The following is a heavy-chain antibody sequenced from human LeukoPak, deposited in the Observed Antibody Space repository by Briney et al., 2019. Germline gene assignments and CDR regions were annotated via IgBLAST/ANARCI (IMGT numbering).Heavy chain of an antibody. Sequence: QPGGSLRLSCAASGFTFSSYEMNWVRQAPGRGREWVSGVSGSGESTYYADSVKGRFTISSDNSKQMLYLQMNSLGAEDTAVYYCAKGFTSTALFDYWGQGTLVTVSS. J-gene: IGHJ4*02. V-gene: IGHV3-23*01. CDR1: GFTFSSYE. CDR3: AKGFTSTALFDY. D-gene: IGHD5-18*01. CDR2: VSGSGEST.